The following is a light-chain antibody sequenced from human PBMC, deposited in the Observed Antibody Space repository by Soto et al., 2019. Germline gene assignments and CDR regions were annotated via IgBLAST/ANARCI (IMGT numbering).Light chain of an antibody. CDR1: QSITNY. V-gene: IGKV3-11*01. CDR3: QQRSHGLS. CDR2: DAS. J-gene: IGKJ4*01. Sequence: EIVLTQSPATLSLSPGDRASLSCRASQSITNYLAWYQQKPGQAPRLLIYDASNRATGIPARFSGSGSGTDFNLTIGSLEPEDFAVYYCQQRSHGLSFGGGTKVEIK.